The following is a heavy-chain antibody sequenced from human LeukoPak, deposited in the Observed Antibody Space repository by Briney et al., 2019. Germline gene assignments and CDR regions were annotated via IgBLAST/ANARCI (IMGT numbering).Heavy chain of an antibody. D-gene: IGHD3-10*01. CDR3: ARVSSGWTGVRGYYFDY. V-gene: IGHV4-61*01. CDR2: IYYSGST. CDR1: GGSVSSGSYY. J-gene: IGHJ4*02. Sequence: SETLSLTCTVSGGSVSSGSYYWSWIRQPPGKGLEWIGYIYYSGSTNYNPPLKSRVTISVDTSKNQFSLKLSSVTAADTAVYYCARVSSGWTGVRGYYFDYWGQGTLVAVSS.